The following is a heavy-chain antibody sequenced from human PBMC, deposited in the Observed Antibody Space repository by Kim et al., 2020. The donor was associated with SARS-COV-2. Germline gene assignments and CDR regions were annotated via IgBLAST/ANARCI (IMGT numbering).Heavy chain of an antibody. CDR2: IYTSGST. J-gene: IGHJ3*02. CDR1: GGSISSYY. V-gene: IGHV4-4*07. D-gene: IGHD6-6*01. Sequence: SETLSLTCTVSGGSISSYYWSWIRQPARKGLEWIGRIYTSGSTNYNPSLKSRVTMSVDTSKNQFSLKLSSVTAADTAVYYCARDRGYSSSDAFDIWGQGTMVTVSS. CDR3: ARDRGYSSSDAFDI.